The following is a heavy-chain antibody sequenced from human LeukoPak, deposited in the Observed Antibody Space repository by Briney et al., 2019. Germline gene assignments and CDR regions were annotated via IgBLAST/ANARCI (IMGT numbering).Heavy chain of an antibody. CDR2: IIPIFGTA. CDR1: GGTFSSYA. J-gene: IGHJ3*02. Sequence: ASVKVSCKASGGTFSSYAISWVRQAPGRGLEWMGGIIPIFGTANYAQKFQGRVTITTDESTSTAYMELSSLRSEDTAVYYCASLSSSGSHSFDIWGQGTMVTVSS. V-gene: IGHV1-69*05. D-gene: IGHD3-22*01. CDR3: ASLSSSGSHSFDI.